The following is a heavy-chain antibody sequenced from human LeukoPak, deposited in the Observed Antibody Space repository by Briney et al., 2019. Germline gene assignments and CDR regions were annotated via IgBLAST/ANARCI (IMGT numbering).Heavy chain of an antibody. V-gene: IGHV3-30*02. CDR1: GFTFSNYG. CDR3: VKDNPLDY. J-gene: IGHJ4*02. CDR2: IRYDGNIK. Sequence: GGSLRLSCAASGFTFSNYGMLWVRQAPGKGLEWVAFIRYDGNIKYYADSLKGRFTISRDNSKNTLYLQTNSLTSDDAALYYCVKDNPLDYWGQGTLVTVSS. D-gene: IGHD1-14*01.